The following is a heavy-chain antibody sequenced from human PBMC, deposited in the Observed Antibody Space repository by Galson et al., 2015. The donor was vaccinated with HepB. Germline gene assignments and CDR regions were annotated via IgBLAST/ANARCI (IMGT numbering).Heavy chain of an antibody. CDR1: GFTFSSYA. CDR2: ISYDGSDK. J-gene: IGHJ4*02. Sequence: SLRLSCAASGFTFSSYATHWVRQAPGKGLEWVAVISYDGSDKYYADSVKGRFTISRDNSKNTLYLQMNSLRPEDTAVFHCAIPDWRDGQIQGWGQGTLVTVSS. D-gene: IGHD5-24*01. V-gene: IGHV3-30-3*01. CDR3: AIPDWRDGQIQG.